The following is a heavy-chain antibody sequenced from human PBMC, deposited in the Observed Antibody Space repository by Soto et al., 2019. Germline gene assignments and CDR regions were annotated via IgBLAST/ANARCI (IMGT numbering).Heavy chain of an antibody. V-gene: IGHV3-23*01. D-gene: IGHD4-17*01. Sequence: GGSLRLSCAASGFTFGSYAMSWVRQPPGKGLEWVSGISGSGGSTYYADSVKGRFTISRHNSKDTLYLQMNSLRAEDTAVYYCARVLNTVTSAAFDIWGQGTMVTVSS. J-gene: IGHJ3*02. CDR3: ARVLNTVTSAAFDI. CDR1: GFTFGSYA. CDR2: ISGSGGST.